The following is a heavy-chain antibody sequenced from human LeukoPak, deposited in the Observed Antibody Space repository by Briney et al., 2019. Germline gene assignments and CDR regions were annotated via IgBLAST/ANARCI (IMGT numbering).Heavy chain of an antibody. Sequence: PGGSLRLSCAASGFTFSSHSMSWVRQAPGKGLEWVSSIDSSSSHIYYADSVKGRFTISRDNAKNSLFLQMNSLRAEDTAVYYCARDFRTQLAGYSPPYHFDCWGQGALVTVSS. J-gene: IGHJ4*02. CDR1: GFTFSSHS. D-gene: IGHD5-24*01. V-gene: IGHV3-21*01. CDR3: ARDFRTQLAGYSPPYHFDC. CDR2: IDSSSSHI.